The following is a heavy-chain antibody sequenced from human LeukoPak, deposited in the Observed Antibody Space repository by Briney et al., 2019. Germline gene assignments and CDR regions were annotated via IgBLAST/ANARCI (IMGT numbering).Heavy chain of an antibody. D-gene: IGHD6-6*01. V-gene: IGHV1-18*01. CDR2: ISAYNGNT. J-gene: IGHJ6*03. CDR3: ARASSSYPNIYYYYMDV. CDR1: GYTFTSYG. Sequence: ASVKVSCKASGYTFTSYGISWVRQAPGQGLEWMGWISAYNGNTNYAQKLQGRVTMTTDTSTSTAYMELRSLRSDDTAVYYCARASSSYPNIYYYYMDVWGKGTTVTVSS.